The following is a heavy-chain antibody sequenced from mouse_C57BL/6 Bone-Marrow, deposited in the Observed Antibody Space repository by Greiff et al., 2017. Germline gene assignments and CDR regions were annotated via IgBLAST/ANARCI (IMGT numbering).Heavy chain of an antibody. CDR2: IDPSDSYT. V-gene: IGHV1-69*01. CDR3: ARDDYDGHYFDY. Sequence: QVQLQQPGAELVMPGASVKLSCKASGYTFTSYWMHWVKQRPGQGLEWIGEIDPSDSYTNYNQKFKGKSTLTVDKSSSTAYMQLSSLTSEDSAVYYCARDDYDGHYFDYWGQGTTLTVSS. J-gene: IGHJ2*01. D-gene: IGHD2-4*01. CDR1: GYTFTSYW.